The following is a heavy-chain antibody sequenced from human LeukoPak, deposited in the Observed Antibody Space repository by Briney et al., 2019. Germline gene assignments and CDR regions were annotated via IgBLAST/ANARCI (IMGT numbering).Heavy chain of an antibody. CDR3: ARPYCSSTSCYDFDY. CDR1: GFTFSSYW. D-gene: IGHD2-2*01. CDR2: INSDGSST. J-gene: IGHJ4*02. V-gene: IGHV3-74*01. Sequence: PGGSLRLSCAASGFTFSSYWMNWVRQAPGKGLVWVSRINSDGSSTNYADSVKGRLTISRDNAKNTLYLQMNSLRAEDTAVYYCARPYCSSTSCYDFDYWGQGTLVTVSS.